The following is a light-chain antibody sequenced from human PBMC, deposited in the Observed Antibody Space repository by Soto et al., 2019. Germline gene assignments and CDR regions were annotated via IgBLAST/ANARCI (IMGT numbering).Light chain of an antibody. J-gene: IGKJ1*01. Sequence: DIQMTQSPSTLSGSVGDRVTITCRASQTISSWLAWYQQKPGKAPKLLIYKASTLKSGVPSRFSGSGSGKEFTLTTSSLQPDDFATYSCHYYYSYSEAFGQGTKVDNK. V-gene: IGKV1-5*03. CDR1: QTISSW. CDR2: KAS. CDR3: HYYYSYSEA.